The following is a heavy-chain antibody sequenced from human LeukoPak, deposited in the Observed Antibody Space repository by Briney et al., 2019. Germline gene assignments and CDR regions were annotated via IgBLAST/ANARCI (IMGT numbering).Heavy chain of an antibody. CDR1: GGSISSYY. Sequence: PSETPSLTCTVSGGSISSYYWNWIRQPPGKGLEWIGYIYSSGSTNYNPSLKSRVTISVDSYENQFSLKLTSVTAADTAVYYCAREGGYSFGSTYFDYWGQGTLVTVSS. J-gene: IGHJ4*02. D-gene: IGHD5-18*01. V-gene: IGHV4-59*01. CDR3: AREGGYSFGSTYFDY. CDR2: IYSSGST.